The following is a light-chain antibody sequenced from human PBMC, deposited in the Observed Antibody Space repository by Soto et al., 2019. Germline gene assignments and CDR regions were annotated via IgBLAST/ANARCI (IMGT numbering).Light chain of an antibody. CDR2: SNN. J-gene: IGLJ1*01. V-gene: IGLV1-44*01. CDR1: SSNIGSNA. Sequence: QSVLTQPPSASGTPGQRVTISCSGSSSNIGSNAVNWYQQVPGTAPKLLIYSNNQRPSGVPDRFSGSKSGTSASLAISGLQADDEADYYCAAWHDSLHTIYVFGTGIKVIV. CDR3: AAWHDSLHTIYV.